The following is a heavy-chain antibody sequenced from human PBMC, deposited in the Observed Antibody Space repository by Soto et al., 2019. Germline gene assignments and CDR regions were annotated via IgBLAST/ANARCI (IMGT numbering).Heavy chain of an antibody. CDR2: IYYSGST. CDR1: GGSISSSSYY. D-gene: IGHD2-8*01. CDR3: ARSERYCTNGVCFMDV. Sequence: PSETLSLTCTVSGGSISSSSYYWGWILQPPGKGLEWIGSIYYSGSTYYNPSLKSRVTISVDTSKNQFSLKLSSVTAADTAVYYCARSERYCTNGVCFMDVWGQGTTVTVSS. J-gene: IGHJ6*02. V-gene: IGHV4-39*01.